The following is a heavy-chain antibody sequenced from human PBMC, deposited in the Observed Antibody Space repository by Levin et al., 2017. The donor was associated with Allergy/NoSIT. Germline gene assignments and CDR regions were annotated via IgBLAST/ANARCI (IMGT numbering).Heavy chain of an antibody. Sequence: GGSLRLSCAASGFTFSGSAMHWVRQASGKGLEWVGRIRSKANSYATAYAASVKGRFTISRDDSKNTAYLQMNSLKTEDTAVYYCTSGRVGSGSYYNAPYWGQGTLVTVSS. D-gene: IGHD3-10*01. CDR3: TSGRVGSGSYYNAPY. V-gene: IGHV3-73*01. J-gene: IGHJ4*02. CDR2: IRSKANSYAT. CDR1: GFTFSGSA.